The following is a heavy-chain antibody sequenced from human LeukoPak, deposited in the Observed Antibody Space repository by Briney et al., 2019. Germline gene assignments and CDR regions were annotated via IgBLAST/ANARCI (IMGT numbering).Heavy chain of an antibody. Sequence: PGGSLRLSCAASGFTFSSYAMSWVRQAPGKGLEWVSAISGSGGSTYYADSVKGRFTISRDNSKNTLYLQMNSLRAEDTAVYYCARGVDIVATIINVDYWGQGTLVTVSS. CDR2: ISGSGGST. V-gene: IGHV3-23*01. CDR3: ARGVDIVATIINVDY. D-gene: IGHD5-12*01. J-gene: IGHJ4*02. CDR1: GFTFSSYA.